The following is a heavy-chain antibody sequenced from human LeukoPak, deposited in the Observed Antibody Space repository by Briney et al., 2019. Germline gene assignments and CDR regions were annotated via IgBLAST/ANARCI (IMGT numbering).Heavy chain of an antibody. D-gene: IGHD3-22*01. V-gene: IGHV3-30*02. CDR3: AKSHDSSPRYFQH. CDR1: GFTFSSYG. J-gene: IGHJ1*01. Sequence: GGSLRLSCAASGFTFSSYGMHWVRQAPGKGLEWVAFIRYDGSNKYYADSVKGRFTISRDNSKTTLYLRMNSLRAEDTAVYYCAKSHDSSPRYFQHWGQGTLVTVSS. CDR2: IRYDGSNK.